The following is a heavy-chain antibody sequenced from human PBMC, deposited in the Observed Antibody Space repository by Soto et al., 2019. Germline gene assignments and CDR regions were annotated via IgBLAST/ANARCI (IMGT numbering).Heavy chain of an antibody. Sequence: LRPSCAASGFTFSSYAMHWVRQAPGKGLEWVAVISYDGSNKYYADSVKGRFTISRDNSKNTLYLQMNSLRAEDTAVYYCARVEEYIVVAPAAKDYYYGMDVWGQGTTVTVSS. D-gene: IGHD2-2*01. CDR1: GFTFSSYA. CDR3: ARVEEYIVVAPAAKDYYYGMDV. J-gene: IGHJ6*02. V-gene: IGHV3-30-3*01. CDR2: ISYDGSNK.